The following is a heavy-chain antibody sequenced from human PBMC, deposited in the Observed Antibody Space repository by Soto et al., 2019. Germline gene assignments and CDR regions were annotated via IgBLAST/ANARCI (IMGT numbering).Heavy chain of an antibody. D-gene: IGHD4-17*01. V-gene: IGHV4-31*03. CDR1: GGSISSGGYY. J-gene: IGHJ4*02. Sequence: SETLSLTCTVSGGSISSGGYYWSWIRRHPGKGLEWIGYIYYSGSTYYNPSLKSRVTISVDTSKNQFSLKLSSVTAADTAVYYCARAHTRMTTVTTYFDYWGQGTLVTVSS. CDR2: IYYSGST. CDR3: ARAHTRMTTVTTYFDY.